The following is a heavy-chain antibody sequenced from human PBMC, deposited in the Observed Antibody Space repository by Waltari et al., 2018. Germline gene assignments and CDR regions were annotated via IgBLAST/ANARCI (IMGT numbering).Heavy chain of an antibody. V-gene: IGHV3-23*03. CDR1: GFTFISYA. CDR2: SYSGGST. CDR3: AKCIAAAGPDAFDI. J-gene: IGHJ3*02. Sequence: EVQLLESGGGLVQPGGSLRLSCAASGFTFISYALTWVPPAPGKGLEWVSVSYSGGSTYYADSVKGRFTISRDNSKNTLYLQMNSLRAEDTAVYYCAKCIAAAGPDAFDIWGQGTMVTVSS. D-gene: IGHD6-13*01.